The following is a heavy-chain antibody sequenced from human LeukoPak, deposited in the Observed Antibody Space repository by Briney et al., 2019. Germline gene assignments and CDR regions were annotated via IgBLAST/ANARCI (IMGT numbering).Heavy chain of an antibody. CDR3: AKGIVPAAISNSDY. CDR2: ISGSGGST. Sequence: PGGSLRLFCAASGFTFSSYAMSWVRQAPGKGLEWVSGISGSGGSTYYADSVKGRFTISRDNSKNTLYLQMNSLRAEDTAVYYCAKGIVPAAISNSDYWGQGTLVTVSS. V-gene: IGHV3-23*01. D-gene: IGHD2-2*01. CDR1: GFTFSSYA. J-gene: IGHJ4*02.